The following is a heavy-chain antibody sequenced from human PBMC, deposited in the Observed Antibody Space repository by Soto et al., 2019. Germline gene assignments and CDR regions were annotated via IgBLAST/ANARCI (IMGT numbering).Heavy chain of an antibody. CDR1: GFTFSSYA. D-gene: IGHD3-10*01. CDR2: ISGSGGST. CDR3: AKDRDVLLWFGEALDY. Sequence: EVQLWESGGGLVQPGGSLRLSCAASGFTFSSYAMSWVRQAPGKGLEWVSAISGSGGSTYYADSVKGRFTISRDNSKNTLYLQMNSLRAEDTAVYYCAKDRDVLLWFGEALDYWGQGTLVTVSS. V-gene: IGHV3-23*01. J-gene: IGHJ4*02.